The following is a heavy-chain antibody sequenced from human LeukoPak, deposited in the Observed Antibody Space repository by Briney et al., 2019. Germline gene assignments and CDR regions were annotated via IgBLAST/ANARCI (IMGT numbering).Heavy chain of an antibody. CDR1: GFTFSSYA. D-gene: IGHD1-26*01. J-gene: IGHJ6*03. CDR3: ARDPYSGTYGDTYYYYMDV. CDR2: ISSNGGST. V-gene: IGHV3-64*01. Sequence: PGGPLRLSCAASGFTFSSYAMHLVRQAPGKGLEYVSAISSNGGSTYYAKALKGRFTISRDNARNSLYLQMNSLRAEDTAVYYCARDPYSGTYGDTYYYYMDVWGKGTTVTISS.